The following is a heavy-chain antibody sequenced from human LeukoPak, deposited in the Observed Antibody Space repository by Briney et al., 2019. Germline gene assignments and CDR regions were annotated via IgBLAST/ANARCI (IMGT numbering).Heavy chain of an antibody. CDR1: GYTLTELS. D-gene: IGHD3-22*01. V-gene: IGHV1-24*01. J-gene: IGHJ4*02. Sequence: ASVKVSCKVSGYTLTELSMHWVRQAPGKGLEWMGGFDPEDGETIYAQKFQGRVTVTRDTSASTAYMELSSLRSEDTAVYYCARDYYDSSGAISFDYWGQGTLVTVSS. CDR2: FDPEDGET. CDR3: ARDYYDSSGAISFDY.